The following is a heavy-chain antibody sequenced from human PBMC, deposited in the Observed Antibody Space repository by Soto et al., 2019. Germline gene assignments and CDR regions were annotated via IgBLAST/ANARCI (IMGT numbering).Heavy chain of an antibody. CDR2: IHYSGST. CDR3: ARDVTMSAIRGVATDS. Sequence: QVQLQESGPGLVKPSETLSLTCTVSGDSIRSNYWSWIRQPPGQGLGWIGYIHYSGSTNYNPSLKSRVTLSLNTSKNQFSLKLSSVTAADTAMYYCARDVTMSAIRGVATDSGGQGTLVTVAS. V-gene: IGHV4-59*01. J-gene: IGHJ4*02. CDR1: GDSIRSNY. D-gene: IGHD3-10*01.